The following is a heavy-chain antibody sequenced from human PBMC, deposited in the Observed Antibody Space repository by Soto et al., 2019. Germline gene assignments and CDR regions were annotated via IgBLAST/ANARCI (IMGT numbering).Heavy chain of an antibody. CDR3: VRHWLATREFDY. CDR1: GFTFSSYS. V-gene: IGHV3-21*01. CDR2: LSSSSGHI. J-gene: IGHJ4*02. Sequence: SLRLSCAASGFTFSSYSMNWVRQAPGKGLEWVSSLSSSSGHIYYADSVKGRFTISRDNAKNSLYLQMNSLRAEDTAVYYCVRHWLATREFDYWGQGTLVTVSS. D-gene: IGHD1-26*01.